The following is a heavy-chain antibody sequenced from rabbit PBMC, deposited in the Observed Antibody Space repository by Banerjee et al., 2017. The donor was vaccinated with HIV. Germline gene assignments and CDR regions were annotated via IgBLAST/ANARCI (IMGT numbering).Heavy chain of an antibody. CDR3: ARNKATGTTYGL. CDR2: SNTSSGNI. V-gene: IGHV1S40*01. D-gene: IGHD7-1*01. J-gene: IGHJ4*01. Sequence: QSLQESGGGLFQPGGSLALTCKASGFSLSNNYVMCWVRQAPGKRLEWIGCSNTSSGNIVYASWATGRCPISKTSSTTVTLQMASLTAADTAPYFCARNKATGTTYGLWGQGSIVTV. CDR1: GFSLSNNYV.